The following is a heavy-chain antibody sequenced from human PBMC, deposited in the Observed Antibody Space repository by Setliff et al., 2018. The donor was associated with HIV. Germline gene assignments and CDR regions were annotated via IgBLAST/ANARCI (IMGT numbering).Heavy chain of an antibody. V-gene: IGHV1-69*13. Sequence: ASVKVSCKASGGTFSSYAISWVRQAPGQGLEWMGGIIPIFGTANYAQKFQGRVTITADESTSTAYMELSNLRSEDTAVYYCARHGGYSSPYYFHYWGQGTLVTVSS. CDR1: GGTFSSYA. CDR2: IIPIFGTA. CDR3: ARHGGYSSPYYFHY. J-gene: IGHJ4*02. D-gene: IGHD5-18*01.